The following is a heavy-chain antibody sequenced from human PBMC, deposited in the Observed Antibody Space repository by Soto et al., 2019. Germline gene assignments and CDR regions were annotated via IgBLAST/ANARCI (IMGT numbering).Heavy chain of an antibody. CDR2: IRTNANKYAT. J-gene: IGHJ4*02. D-gene: IGHD1-26*01. CDR1: GFTFSDSA. CDR3: SIDRSGIAGATPD. V-gene: IGHV3-73*02. Sequence: EVQLVESGGGLVHPGGSLKLSCSYSGFTFSDSAIHWVRQASGKGLEWVGRIRTNANKYATAYAEAVKVSFTISREDSTNTASLHMISMETEDTAVDYFSIDRSGIAGATPDWCQGTLVTVSS.